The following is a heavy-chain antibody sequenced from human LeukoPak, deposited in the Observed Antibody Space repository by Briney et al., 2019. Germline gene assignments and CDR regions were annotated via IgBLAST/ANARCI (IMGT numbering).Heavy chain of an antibody. V-gene: IGHV4-34*01. Sequence: KSSETLSLTCAVYGGPFSGYYWSWIRQPPGKGLEWIGEINHSGSTNYNPSLKSRVTISVDTSKNQFSLKLSSVTAGVTAVYYCARRPGSSWYRYYYGMDVGGQGPRSPSPQ. CDR3: ARRPGSSWYRYYYGMDV. D-gene: IGHD6-13*01. J-gene: IGHJ6*01. CDR1: GGPFSGYY. CDR2: INHSGST.